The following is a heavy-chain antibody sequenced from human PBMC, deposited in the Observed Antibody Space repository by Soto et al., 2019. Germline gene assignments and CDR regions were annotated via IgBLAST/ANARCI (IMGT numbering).Heavy chain of an antibody. V-gene: IGHV4-4*02. J-gene: IGHJ6*02. Sequence: PSETLSLTCAVSGGSVSSSNWWSWVRQPPGKGLEWIGEIYHSGSTNYNPSLKSRVTISVDKSKNQFSLKLSSVTAADTAVYYCAREGSGYSGYELREYYYGMDVWGQGTTVT. CDR1: GGSVSSSNW. CDR2: IYHSGST. D-gene: IGHD5-12*01. CDR3: AREGSGYSGYELREYYYGMDV.